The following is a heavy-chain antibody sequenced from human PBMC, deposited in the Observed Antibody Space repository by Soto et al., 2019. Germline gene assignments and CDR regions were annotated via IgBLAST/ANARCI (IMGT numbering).Heavy chain of an antibody. CDR1: GYTLTELS. V-gene: IGHV1-24*01. D-gene: IGHD3-3*01. J-gene: IGHJ6*02. CDR3: ATAGGFLEYYYYGMDV. Sequence: QVQLVQSGAEVKKPGASVKVSCKVSGYTLTELSMHWVRQAPGKGLEWMGGFDPEDGETIYAQKFQGRVTMTADTSTDTADLELSSLRSEDTAVYYCATAGGFLEYYYYGMDVWGQGTTVTVSS. CDR2: FDPEDGET.